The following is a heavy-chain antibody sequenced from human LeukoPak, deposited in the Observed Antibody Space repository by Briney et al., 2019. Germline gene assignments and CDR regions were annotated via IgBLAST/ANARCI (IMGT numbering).Heavy chain of an antibody. J-gene: IGHJ4*02. V-gene: IGHV4-30-2*01. Sequence: SETLSLTCAVSGGSISSGGYSWSWIRQPPGKGLEWIGYIYHSGSTNYNPSLKSRVTISIDTSKNQFSLKLTSVTAADTAVYYCARDERGDYEFDYWGRGTLVTVSS. CDR2: IYHSGST. CDR3: ARDERGDYEFDY. D-gene: IGHD4-17*01. CDR1: GGSISSGGYS.